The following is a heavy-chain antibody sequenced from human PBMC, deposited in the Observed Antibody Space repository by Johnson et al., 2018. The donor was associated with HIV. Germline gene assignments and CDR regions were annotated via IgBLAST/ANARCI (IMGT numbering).Heavy chain of an antibody. V-gene: IGHV3-11*01. CDR3: ANFRYYYGTHDAFDI. D-gene: IGHD3-10*01. CDR1: GFTFSDYY. J-gene: IGHJ3*02. Sequence: QVQLVESGGGLVKPGGSLRLSCAASGFTFSDYYMSWIRQAPGTGLEWVSYISSSGSTIYYADSVKGRFTISRDNAKNSLYLQMNRLRAEDTAVYYCANFRYYYGTHDAFDIWGQGTMVTVSS. CDR2: ISSSGSTI.